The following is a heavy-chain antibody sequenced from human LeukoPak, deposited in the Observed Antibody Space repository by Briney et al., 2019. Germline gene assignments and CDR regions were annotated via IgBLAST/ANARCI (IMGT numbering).Heavy chain of an antibody. CDR1: GGSFSGYY. CDR2: INHSGST. CDR3: ASSRRVPGVSIGYFDS. V-gene: IGHV4-34*01. Sequence: SETLSLTCAVYGGSFSGYYWSWIRQPPGKGLEWIGEINHSGSTNYKPSLKSRVTISVDTSRNQFSLKLSSVTAADTAVYYCASSRRVPGVSIGYFDSWGQGTLVTVSS. J-gene: IGHJ4*02. D-gene: IGHD3-10*01.